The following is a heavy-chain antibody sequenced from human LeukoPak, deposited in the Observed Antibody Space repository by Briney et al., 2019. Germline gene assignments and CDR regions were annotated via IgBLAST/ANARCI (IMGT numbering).Heavy chain of an antibody. V-gene: IGHV3-23*01. CDR2: ISGSGGST. CDR1: GFTFSSYA. CDR3: ATFDSSGYYPNYYFDY. J-gene: IGHJ4*02. D-gene: IGHD3-22*01. Sequence: PGGSLRLSCAASGFTFSSYAMSWVRQAPGKGLEWVSAISGSGGSTYYADSVKGRFTISRDNSKNTLYLQMNSLGAEDTAVYYCATFDSSGYYPNYYFDYWGQGTLVTVSS.